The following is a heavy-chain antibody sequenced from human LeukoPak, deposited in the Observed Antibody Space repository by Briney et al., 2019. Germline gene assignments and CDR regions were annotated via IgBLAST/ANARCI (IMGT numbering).Heavy chain of an antibody. Sequence: GGSLRLSCAASAFSFSTYEMNWVRPAPGNGLEWGSYISSSGSTIYYADSVKGPFTISRGNAKNSLYLQMNSLRAEDTAVYYCASYRDEQWLFDYGGQGTLVTVSS. CDR2: ISSSGSTI. CDR3: ASYRDEQWLFDY. D-gene: IGHD6-19*01. V-gene: IGHV3-48*03. CDR1: AFSFSTYE. J-gene: IGHJ4*02.